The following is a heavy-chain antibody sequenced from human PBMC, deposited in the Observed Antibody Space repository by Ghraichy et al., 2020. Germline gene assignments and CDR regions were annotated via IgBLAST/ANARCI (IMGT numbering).Heavy chain of an antibody. D-gene: IGHD3-16*01. CDR1: GFTFSSYA. J-gene: IGHJ4*02. V-gene: IGHV3-23*01. Sequence: GGSLRLSCAASGFTFSSYAMSWVRQAPGKGLEWVSAISRSGGSTYSADSVKGRFTISRDNSKNTLYLQMNSLRAEDTAVYYCAKGGGDQDFDYWGQGTLVTVSS. CDR2: ISRSGGST. CDR3: AKGGGDQDFDY.